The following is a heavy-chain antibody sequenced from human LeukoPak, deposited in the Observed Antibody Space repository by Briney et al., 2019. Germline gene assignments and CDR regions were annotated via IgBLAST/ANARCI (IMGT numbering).Heavy chain of an antibody. CDR1: GGSISSYY. Sequence: KPSETLSLTCSVSGGSISSYYWSWIRQPPGKGLEWIGYIYYSGSTNYNPSLKSRVTISVDTSKNQFSLKLSSVTAADTAVYYCARDSEYSSGWFEGFDPWGQGTLVTVSS. CDR2: IYYSGST. V-gene: IGHV4-59*01. D-gene: IGHD6-19*01. CDR3: ARDSEYSSGWFEGFDP. J-gene: IGHJ5*02.